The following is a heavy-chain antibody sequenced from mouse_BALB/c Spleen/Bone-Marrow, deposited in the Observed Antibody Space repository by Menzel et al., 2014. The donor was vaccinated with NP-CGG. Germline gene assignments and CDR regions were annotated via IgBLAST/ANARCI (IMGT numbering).Heavy chain of an antibody. Sequence: EVKLVESGGGLVQPGGSLRLSCATSGFTFTDYYMSWVRQPPGKALEWLGFIRNKANGYTTEYSASVKGRFTISRDNSQSILYLQMNTLRAEGSAPYYCARDINYGNSWYFDGWGAGTTGTVSS. J-gene: IGHJ1*01. CDR3: ARDINYGNSWYFDG. D-gene: IGHD2-1*01. V-gene: IGHV7-3*02. CDR1: GFTFTDYY. CDR2: IRNKANGYTT.